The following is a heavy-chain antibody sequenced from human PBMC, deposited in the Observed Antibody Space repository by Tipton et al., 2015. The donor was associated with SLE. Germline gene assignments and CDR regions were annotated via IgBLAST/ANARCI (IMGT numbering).Heavy chain of an antibody. V-gene: IGHV4-38-2*02. J-gene: IGHJ6*02. D-gene: IGHD6-13*01. CDR1: GYSISSGYY. Sequence: TLSLTCTVSGYSISSGYYWGWIRQPPGKGLEWIGSIYYSGSTNYNPSLKSRVTISVDTSKNQFSLKLSSVTAADTAVYYCAREGDSSSWYARGHYGMDVWGQGTTVTVSS. CDR2: IYYSGST. CDR3: AREGDSSSWYARGHYGMDV.